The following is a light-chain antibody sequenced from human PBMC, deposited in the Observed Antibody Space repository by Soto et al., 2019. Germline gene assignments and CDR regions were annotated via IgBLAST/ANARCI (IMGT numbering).Light chain of an antibody. J-gene: IGLJ1*01. V-gene: IGLV3-21*02. CDR2: DNS. CDR3: QVWDGTSDHLGYV. CDR1: IIGSKS. Sequence: SYELTQPPSVSVAPGQTARVTCGGDIIGSKSVHWYQQKPGQAPVLVVYDNSDRPSGIPERFSGSNSGNTATLTIIGVEAGDEADYYCQVWDGTSDHLGYVFGTGTKLTVL.